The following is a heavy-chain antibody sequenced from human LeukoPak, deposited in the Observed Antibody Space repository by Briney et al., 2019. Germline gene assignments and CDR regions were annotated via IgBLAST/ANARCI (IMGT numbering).Heavy chain of an antibody. CDR3: SASRPHYGDYYGLDV. CDR1: GFTFSSYG. V-gene: IGHV3-30*03. J-gene: IGHJ6*02. CDR2: ISYDGSHK. Sequence: GGSLRLSCAASGFTFSSYGMHWVRQAPGKGLEWVAVISYDGSHKYSADSVKGRFTISRDYSKNTLYLQMNSLRTEDTAVYFCSASRPHYGDYYGLDVWGHGTTATVSS. D-gene: IGHD4/OR15-4a*01.